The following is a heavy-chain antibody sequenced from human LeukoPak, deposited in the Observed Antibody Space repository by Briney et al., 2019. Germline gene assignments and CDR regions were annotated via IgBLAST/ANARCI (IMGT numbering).Heavy chain of an antibody. CDR3: ARVAVSRQYYYDSSGYYYSGAFDI. Sequence: SETLSLTCTVSGGSISSGGYYWGWIRQHPGKGLEWIGYIYYSGSTYHNPSLKSRVTISVDTSKNQFSLKLSSVTAADTAVYYCARVAVSRQYYYDSSGYYYSGAFDIWGQGTMVTVSS. J-gene: IGHJ3*02. V-gene: IGHV4-31*03. D-gene: IGHD3-22*01. CDR2: IYYSGST. CDR1: GGSISSGGYY.